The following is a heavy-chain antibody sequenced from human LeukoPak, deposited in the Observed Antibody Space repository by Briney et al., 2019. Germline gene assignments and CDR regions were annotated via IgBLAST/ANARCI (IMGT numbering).Heavy chain of an antibody. V-gene: IGHV3-30*04. J-gene: IGHJ4*02. CDR3: ARDDEVVAATGTFDY. CDR1: GFTFSSYA. D-gene: IGHD2-15*01. Sequence: XRSLRLSCAASGFTFSSYAMHWVRQAPGKGLEWVAVISYDRSNKYYADSVKGRFTISRDNSKNTLYLQMNSLRAEDTAVYYCARDDEVVAATGTFDYWGQGTLVTVSS. CDR2: ISYDRSNK.